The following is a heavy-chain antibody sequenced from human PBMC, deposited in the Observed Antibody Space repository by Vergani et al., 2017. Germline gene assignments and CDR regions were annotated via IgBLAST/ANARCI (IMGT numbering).Heavy chain of an antibody. J-gene: IGHJ3*02. V-gene: IGHV3-9*01. D-gene: IGHD1-7*01. CDR3: AKDTNILTGTTGAFDI. Sequence: EVQLVESGGGLVQPGRSLRLSCAASGFTFDDYAMHWVRQAPGKGLEWVSGISWNSGSIGYADSVKGRFTISRDNAKNSLYLQMNSLRAEDTALYYCAKDTNILTGTTGAFDIWGQGTMVTVSS. CDR1: GFTFDDYA. CDR2: ISWNSGSI.